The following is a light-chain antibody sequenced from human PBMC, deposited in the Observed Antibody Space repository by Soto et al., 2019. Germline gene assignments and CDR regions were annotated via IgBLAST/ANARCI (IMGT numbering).Light chain of an antibody. CDR1: QGISGY. Sequence: DIQMTQSPSSVSASVGDRVTITCRASQGISGYLAWYQQKPGKVPKLLIYAASSLQSGVPLRFSGSGSGTDFTLTIRSLQAEDSATYYCQQANSFPLTFGGGTKVDIK. CDR2: AAS. V-gene: IGKV1-12*01. J-gene: IGKJ4*01. CDR3: QQANSFPLT.